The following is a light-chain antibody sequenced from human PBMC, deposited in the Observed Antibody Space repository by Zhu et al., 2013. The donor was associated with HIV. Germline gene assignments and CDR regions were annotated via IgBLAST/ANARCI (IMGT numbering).Light chain of an antibody. Sequence: ALRMTQSPSSLSASTGDRVTITCRASQDISSFLAWYQQKPGKTPKLLVYGASTLQSGVPSRFSGSGSGTDFTLTLSSLQPEDFATYYCQQSYSTPFAFGPGTKVDIK. CDR1: QDISSF. V-gene: IGKV1-8*01. CDR3: QQSYSTPFA. CDR2: GAS. J-gene: IGKJ3*01.